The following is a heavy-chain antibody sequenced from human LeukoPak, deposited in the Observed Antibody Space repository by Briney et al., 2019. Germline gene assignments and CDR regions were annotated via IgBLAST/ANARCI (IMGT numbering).Heavy chain of an antibody. Sequence: SETLSLTCAVSGGSISTNNWGSRVRQPPGEGLGWIGEIYPSGSSNYNPSLKSRVIISLDKSENQFSLKMNSVTAADTAVYYCARVRAYCSGGRCYSVAFDYWGQGTLVTVSS. CDR1: GGSISTNNW. CDR3: ARVRAYCSGGRCYSVAFDY. D-gene: IGHD2-15*01. J-gene: IGHJ4*02. V-gene: IGHV4-4*02. CDR2: IYPSGSS.